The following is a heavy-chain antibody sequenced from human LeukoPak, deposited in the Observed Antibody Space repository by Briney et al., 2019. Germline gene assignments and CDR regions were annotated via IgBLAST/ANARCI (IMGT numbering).Heavy chain of an antibody. CDR3: ARHEANPMVDYYYGMDV. V-gene: IGHV4-59*08. CDR1: GGSISSYY. J-gene: IGHJ6*02. Sequence: SETLSLTCTVSGGSISSYYWSLIRQPPGKGLEWIGYIYYSGSTNYNPSLKSRVTISVDTSKNQFSLKLSSVTAADTAVYYCARHEANPMVDYYYGMDVWGQGTTVTVSS. D-gene: IGHD3-10*01. CDR2: IYYSGST.